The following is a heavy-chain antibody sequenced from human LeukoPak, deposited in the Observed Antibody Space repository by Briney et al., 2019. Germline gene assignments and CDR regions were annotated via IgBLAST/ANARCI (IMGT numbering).Heavy chain of an antibody. CDR1: GFTFSSYG. Sequence: PGGSLRLSCAASGFTFSSYGMHWVRQAPGKGLEWVAFIRYDGSNKYYADSVKGRFTISRDNAKNSLYLQMNSLRAEDTALYYCAKDSGEDFDWLHFDYWGQGTLVTVSS. J-gene: IGHJ4*02. CDR2: IRYDGSNK. V-gene: IGHV3-30*02. D-gene: IGHD3-9*01. CDR3: AKDSGEDFDWLHFDY.